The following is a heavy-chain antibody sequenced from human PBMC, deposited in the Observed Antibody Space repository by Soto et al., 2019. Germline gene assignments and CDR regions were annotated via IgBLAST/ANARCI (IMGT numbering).Heavy chain of an antibody. CDR3: AKDPRRGDFMPLFHH. CDR1: GFTFNNYG. J-gene: IGHJ4*02. CDR2: ISYDGNKK. V-gene: IGHV3-30*18. D-gene: IGHD3-3*01. Sequence: PGGSLRLSCEVSGFTFNNYGMHWVRQAPGKGLEWVALISYDGNKKDYADSVKGRFTISRDKSKNTLFLQMNNLRVEDTAMYYCAKDPRRGDFMPLFHHWGQGTLVTVSS.